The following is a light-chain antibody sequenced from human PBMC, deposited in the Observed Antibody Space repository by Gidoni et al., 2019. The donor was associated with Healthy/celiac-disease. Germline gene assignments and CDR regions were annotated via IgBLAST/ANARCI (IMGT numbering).Light chain of an antibody. CDR3: QQSYSTPLT. CDR2: AAS. J-gene: IGKJ4*01. Sequence: DIQITQSPSSLSASVGDSVTITCRASQSISSYLNWYQQKPGKAPKLLIYAASSLQSGVPSRFSGSGSGTDFTLTINSLQPEDFATYYCQQSYSTPLTFGGGTKVEIK. CDR1: QSISSY. V-gene: IGKV1-39*01.